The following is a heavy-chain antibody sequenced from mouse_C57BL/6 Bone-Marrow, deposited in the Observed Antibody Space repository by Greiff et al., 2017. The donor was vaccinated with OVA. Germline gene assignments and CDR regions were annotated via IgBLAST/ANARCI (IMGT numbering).Heavy chain of an antibody. J-gene: IGHJ3*01. CDR1: GFTFSSYA. D-gene: IGHD2-3*01. Sequence: EVKVEESGEGLVKPGGSLKLSCAASGFTFSSYAMSWVRQTPEKRLEWVAYISSGGDYIYYADTVKGRFTISRDNARNTLYLQMSSLKSEDTAMYYCTRVYDGYTAYWGQGTLVTVSA. CDR3: TRVYDGYTAY. CDR2: ISSGGDYI. V-gene: IGHV5-9-1*02.